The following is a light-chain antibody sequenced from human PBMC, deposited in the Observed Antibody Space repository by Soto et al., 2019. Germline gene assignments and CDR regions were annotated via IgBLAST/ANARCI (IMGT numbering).Light chain of an antibody. Sequence: EIVLTQSPGTLSLSPGERATLSCRASQSVSSYLAWYQQKPGQAPRLLISGASTRATGIPARFSGSVSGTEFILTISSLQSEDFAIYYCQQYNNWPRTFGQGTKVDIK. CDR2: GAS. J-gene: IGKJ1*01. V-gene: IGKV3-15*01. CDR1: QSVSSY. CDR3: QQYNNWPRT.